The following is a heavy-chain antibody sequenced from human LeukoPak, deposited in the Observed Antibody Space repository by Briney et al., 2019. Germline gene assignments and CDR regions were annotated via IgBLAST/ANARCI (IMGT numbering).Heavy chain of an antibody. CDR2: IKPDGSEK. D-gene: IGHD6-19*01. CDR3: ARVSIVTVAGSNWFDP. CDR1: GFTFSSYA. J-gene: IGHJ5*02. V-gene: IGHV3-7*01. Sequence: PGGSLRLSCAASGFTFSSYAMSWVRQAPGKGPEWVANIKPDGSEKYYVDSVKGRFTISRDNAKNSLFLQMSSLRAEDTAIYYCARVSIVTVAGSNWFDPWGQGTLVTVSP.